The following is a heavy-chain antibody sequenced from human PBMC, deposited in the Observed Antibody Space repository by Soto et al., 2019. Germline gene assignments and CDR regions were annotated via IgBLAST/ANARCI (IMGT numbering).Heavy chain of an antibody. V-gene: IGHV3-74*01. CDR3: VREVIAVLGSIRWFDP. J-gene: IGHJ5*02. D-gene: IGHD6-19*01. Sequence: GGSLRLSCAVSGVTFRDYWMHWVRQVPGKGLLWVSRIGPDGTSTKYADSVKGRFTISRSNPENTLYLQMNILRAEDTGAYYCVREVIAVLGSIRWFDPWGQGTLVTVSS. CDR1: GVTFRDYW. CDR2: IGPDGTST.